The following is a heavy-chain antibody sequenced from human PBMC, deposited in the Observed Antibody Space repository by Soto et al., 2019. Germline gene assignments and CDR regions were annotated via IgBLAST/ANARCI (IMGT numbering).Heavy chain of an antibody. CDR1: GFTFSSYA. D-gene: IGHD1-26*01. J-gene: IGHJ4*02. Sequence: QVQLVESGGGVVQPGRSLRLSCAASGFTFSSYAMHGVRQAPGKGLEWVAVISYDGSNKYYADSVKGRFTISRDNSKNTLYLQMNSLRAEDTAVYYCAIEDLGGSYGNWGQGTLVTVSS. V-gene: IGHV3-30-3*01. CDR3: AIEDLGGSYGN. CDR2: ISYDGSNK.